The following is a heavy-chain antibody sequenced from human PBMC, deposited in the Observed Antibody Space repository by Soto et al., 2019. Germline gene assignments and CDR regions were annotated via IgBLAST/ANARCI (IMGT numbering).Heavy chain of an antibody. Sequence: QVQLQQWGAGLLKASETLSLTCAVYGGSFNGYYWNWIRQPPGKGLEWIGEINHSGSTNYNPSLKSRVTISVDTSKNQFSLKLSSVTAADTAVYYCGRGYGRNFDYWGQGTLVTVSS. CDR2: INHSGST. V-gene: IGHV4-34*01. CDR3: GRGYGRNFDY. J-gene: IGHJ4*02. CDR1: GGSFNGYY. D-gene: IGHD3-10*01.